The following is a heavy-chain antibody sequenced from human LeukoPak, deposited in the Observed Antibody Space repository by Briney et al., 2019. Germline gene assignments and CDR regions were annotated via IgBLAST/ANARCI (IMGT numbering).Heavy chain of an antibody. Sequence: GESLKISCKGSGYSFTSYWIGWVRQMPGKGLEWMGIIYPGDSDTRYSPSFPGQVTISADKSISTAYLQWSSLKASDTAMYYCARQLDTATLVDAFDIWGQGTMVTVSS. CDR2: IYPGDSDT. CDR3: ARQLDTATLVDAFDI. CDR1: GYSFTSYW. J-gene: IGHJ3*02. V-gene: IGHV5-51*01. D-gene: IGHD5-18*01.